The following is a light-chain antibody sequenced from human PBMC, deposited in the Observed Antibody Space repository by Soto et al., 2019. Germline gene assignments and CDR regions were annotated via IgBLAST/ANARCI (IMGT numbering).Light chain of an antibody. J-gene: IGKJ5*01. CDR1: QSVSSN. V-gene: IGKV3-15*01. CDR3: QQYKSWPPIT. CDR2: GAS. Sequence: EIVMTQSPATLSVSPGERATLSCRASQSVSSNLAWYQQKPGQAPRLLIYGASTRATGIPARFSGSGSGTEFTLTISSLQSEDLAVYYCQQYKSWPPITFGQGTRLEI.